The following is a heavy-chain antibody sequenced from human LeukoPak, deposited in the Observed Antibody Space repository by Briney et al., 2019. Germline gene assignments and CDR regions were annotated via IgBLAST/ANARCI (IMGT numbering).Heavy chain of an antibody. CDR2: ISDTGTT. CDR3: ATGYYEPFEK. CDR1: GGSISSYY. D-gene: IGHD3-22*01. V-gene: IGHV4-59*01. Sequence: ASETLSLTCTVSGGSISSYYWNWIRRPPGKGPEWIGCISDTGTTKYNPAFKSRVTISVDTSKNQFSLKLTSVTAEDTAVYFCATGYYEPFEKWGQGTLVSVSS. J-gene: IGHJ4*02.